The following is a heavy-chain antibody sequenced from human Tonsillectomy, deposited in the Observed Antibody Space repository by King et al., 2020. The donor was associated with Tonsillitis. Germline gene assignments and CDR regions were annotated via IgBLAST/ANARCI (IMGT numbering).Heavy chain of an antibody. CDR2: IIPILDIA. CDR3: ARDKRYSSGWYSNS. D-gene: IGHD6-19*01. J-gene: IGHJ4*02. Sequence: QLVQSGAEVKKPGSSVKVSCKASGGTFSTYGISWVRQAPGQGLEWMGRIIPILDIANYDQKFQGRVTITADKSTTTAYMELSSLRSEDTAVYYCARDKRYSSGWYSNSWGQGTLVTVSS. CDR1: GGTFSTYG. V-gene: IGHV1-69*09.